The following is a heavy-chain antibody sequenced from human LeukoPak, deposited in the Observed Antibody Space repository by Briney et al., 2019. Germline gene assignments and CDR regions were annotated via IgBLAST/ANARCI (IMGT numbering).Heavy chain of an antibody. CDR2: INSDGSST. D-gene: IGHD3-22*01. CDR1: GFTFSSYW. CDR3: ARVQYYDSSGYYSDY. Sequence: QPGGSLRLFCAASGFTFSSYWMHWVRQAPGKGLVWVSRINSDGSSTSYADSVKGRFTISRDNAKNTLYLQMNSLRAEDTAVYYCARVQYYDSSGYYSDYWGQGTLVTVSS. V-gene: IGHV3-74*01. J-gene: IGHJ4*02.